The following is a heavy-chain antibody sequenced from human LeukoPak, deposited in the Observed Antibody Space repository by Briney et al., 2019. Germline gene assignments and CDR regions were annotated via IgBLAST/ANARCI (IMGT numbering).Heavy chain of an antibody. CDR1: GYTLTDYY. J-gene: IGHJ5*02. CDR3: ARAPPNSGSYYRLHSWFDP. D-gene: IGHD3-10*01. Sequence: GASVKVSCKASGYTLTDYYMHWVRQAPGQGLEWMGRINPNSGGTNYAQKFQGRVTMTRDTSISTAYMELSSLRSDDTAFYYCARAPPNSGSYYRLHSWFDPWGQRALVTVSS. V-gene: IGHV1-2*06. CDR2: INPNSGGT.